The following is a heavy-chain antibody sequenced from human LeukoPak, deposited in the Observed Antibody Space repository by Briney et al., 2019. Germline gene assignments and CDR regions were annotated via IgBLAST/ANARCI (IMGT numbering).Heavy chain of an antibody. CDR1: GFTFGSYA. V-gene: IGHV3-23*01. D-gene: IGHD1-14*01. CDR2: ISGSSGST. CDR3: AKDRVGPDGVDYFDY. J-gene: IGHJ4*02. Sequence: PGGSLRLSCAASGFTFGSYAMSWVRQAPGKGLQWVSAISGSSGSTYYADSVEGRFTISRDNSKNTLYLQMNSLRAEDTAVYYCAKDRVGPDGVDYFDYWGQGTLVTVSS.